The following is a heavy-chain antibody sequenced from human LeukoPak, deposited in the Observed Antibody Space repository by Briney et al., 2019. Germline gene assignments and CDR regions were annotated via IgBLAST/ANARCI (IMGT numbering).Heavy chain of an antibody. V-gene: IGHV3-33*01. J-gene: IGHJ4*02. CDR2: IWYDGSNK. CDR3: TTGTWIQLWLADY. Sequence: PGRSLRLSCAASGFSFSSYGMHWVRQAPGKGLEWVAVIWYDGSNKNYADSVKGRFTISRDNSKNTLYLQMNSLRVEDTAVYYCTTGTWIQLWLADYWGQGTLVTVSS. D-gene: IGHD5-18*01. CDR1: GFSFSSYG.